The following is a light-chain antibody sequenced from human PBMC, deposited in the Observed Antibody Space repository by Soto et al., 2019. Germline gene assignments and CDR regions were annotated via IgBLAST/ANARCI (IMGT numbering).Light chain of an antibody. Sequence: EIVLTQSPGTLSLSPGERATLSCRASQSVSTSYLAWYQQKPAQAPRLLIYGASSRATGIPDRFSGSGSGTDFTLTISTLEPADFAVYYCQQFGCSHRTFGQGTKVEI. J-gene: IGKJ1*01. CDR1: QSVSTSY. V-gene: IGKV3-20*01. CDR3: QQFGCSHRT. CDR2: GAS.